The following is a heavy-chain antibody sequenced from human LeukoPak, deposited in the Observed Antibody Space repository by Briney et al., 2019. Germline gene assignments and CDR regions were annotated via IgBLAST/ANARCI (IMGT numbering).Heavy chain of an antibody. D-gene: IGHD6-19*01. Sequence: SETLSLTCTVSGDSISSSSYYWAWIRQPPGKGLEWIGTVYYSGSAYYNPSLKSRVTISVDTSKNQFSLNLSSATAADTAVYYCARGTREQWLDYWGQGTLVTVSS. CDR2: VYYSGSA. CDR3: ARGTREQWLDY. J-gene: IGHJ4*02. CDR1: GDSISSSSYY. V-gene: IGHV4-39*01.